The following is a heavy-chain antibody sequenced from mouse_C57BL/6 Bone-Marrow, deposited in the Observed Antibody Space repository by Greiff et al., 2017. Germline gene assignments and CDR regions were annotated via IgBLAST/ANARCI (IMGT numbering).Heavy chain of an antibody. J-gene: IGHJ2*01. Sequence: ESGPGMVKPSQSLSLTCTVTGYSITSGYDWHWIRHLPGNKLGLMGYISYSGSTNYNPSLKSRISITHDTSKNHFFLKLDSVTTEDTATYYCAGGSIYYYGSSPVIDYWGQGTTLTVSS. CDR1: GYSITSGYD. V-gene: IGHV3-1*01. CDR3: AGGSIYYYGSSPVIDY. D-gene: IGHD1-1*01. CDR2: ISYSGST.